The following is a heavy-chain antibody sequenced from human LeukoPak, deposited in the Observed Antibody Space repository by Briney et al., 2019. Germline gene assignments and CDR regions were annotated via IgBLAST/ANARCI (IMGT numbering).Heavy chain of an antibody. D-gene: IGHD5-24*01. CDR3: ARDERWVDFDH. CDR2: ISSSSSTI. Sequence: HPGGSLRLSCAASGLTFSTYTMSWVRQAPGKGLEWVSHISSSSSTIYYADSVKGRFTVSRDNAKNSLYLQMNSLRAEDTAVYYCARDERWVDFDHWGQGTLVTVSS. J-gene: IGHJ4*02. CDR1: GLTFSTYT. V-gene: IGHV3-48*01.